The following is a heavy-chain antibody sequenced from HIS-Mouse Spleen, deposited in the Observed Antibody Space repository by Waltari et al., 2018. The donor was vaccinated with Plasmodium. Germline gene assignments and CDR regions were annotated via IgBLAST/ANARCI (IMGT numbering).Heavy chain of an antibody. CDR3: ASSWYWYFDL. V-gene: IGHV3-7*01. CDR2: IKQDGSEK. D-gene: IGHD6-13*01. J-gene: IGHJ2*01. CDR1: RFTFSRYW. Sequence: EVQLVESGGGLVQPGGSLALSAAHSRFTFSRYWMSWVRQAPGKGLEWVANIKQDGSEKYYVDSVKGRFTISRDNAKNALYLQMNSLRAEDTAVYYCASSWYWYFDLWGRGTLVTVSS.